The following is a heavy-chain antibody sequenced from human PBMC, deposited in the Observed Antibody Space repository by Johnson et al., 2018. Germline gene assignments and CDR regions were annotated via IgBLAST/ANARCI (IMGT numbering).Heavy chain of an antibody. J-gene: IGHJ6*03. D-gene: IGHD2-15*01. V-gene: IGHV3-13*01. CDR2: IGTAGDT. Sequence: VQLVEAGGGLVQPGGSLRLSCAASGFTFSSYDMHWVRQATGKGLEWVSAIGTAGDTYYPGSVKGRFTISRENAKNSLYLQMNSLRAGDTAVYYCARKSGYCSGGSCYGNYYYMDGWGKGTTVTVSS. CDR3: ARKSGYCSGGSCYGNYYYMDG. CDR1: GFTFSSYD.